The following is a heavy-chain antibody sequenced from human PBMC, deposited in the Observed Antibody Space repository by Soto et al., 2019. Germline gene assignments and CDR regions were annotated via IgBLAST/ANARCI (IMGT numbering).Heavy chain of an antibody. CDR3: ARGPPGYSSSWYFVY. Sequence: QVQLVQSGAEVKKPGASVKVSCKASGYTFTSYYMHWVRQAPGQGLEWMGIINPSGGSTSYAQKFQGRVTMTRDTSTSTVYMELSRLRSDDTAVYYCARGPPGYSSSWYFVYWGQGTLVTVSS. CDR2: INPSGGST. CDR1: GYTFTSYY. D-gene: IGHD6-13*01. V-gene: IGHV1-46*01. J-gene: IGHJ4*02.